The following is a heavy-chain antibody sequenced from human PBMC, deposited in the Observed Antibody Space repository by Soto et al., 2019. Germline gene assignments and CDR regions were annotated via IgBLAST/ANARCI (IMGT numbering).Heavy chain of an antibody. V-gene: IGHV3-49*03. CDR3: TREMVRGVSYYYYYGMDV. D-gene: IGHD3-10*01. J-gene: IGHJ6*02. Sequence: GGSLRLSCTASGFPFGDYAMSWFRQAPGKGLEWVGFIRSKAYGGTTEYAASVKGRFTISRDDSKSIAYLQMNSLKTEDTAVYYCTREMVRGVSYYYYYGMDVWGQGTTVTVSS. CDR1: GFPFGDYA. CDR2: IRSKAYGGTT.